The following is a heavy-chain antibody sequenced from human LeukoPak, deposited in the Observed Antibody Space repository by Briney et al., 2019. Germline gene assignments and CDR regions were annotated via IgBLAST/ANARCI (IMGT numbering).Heavy chain of an antibody. Sequence: SETLSLTCTVSGGSISSYYWSWIRQPPGKGLEWIGYIYYSGSTNYNPSLKSRVTISVDTSKNQFSLKLSSVTAADTAVYYCARVRGYCSGGSCINNWFDPWGQGTLVTVSS. CDR3: ARVRGYCSGGSCINNWFDP. V-gene: IGHV4-59*01. CDR1: GGSISSYY. J-gene: IGHJ5*02. CDR2: IYYSGST. D-gene: IGHD2-15*01.